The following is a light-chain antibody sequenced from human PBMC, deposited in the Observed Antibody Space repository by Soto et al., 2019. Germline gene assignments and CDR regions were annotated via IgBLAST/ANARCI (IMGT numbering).Light chain of an antibody. CDR3: QQRINWPWT. Sequence: EIVLTQSPATLSLSPGERATLSCRASQTVNVYLEWYQQRPGQAPRLLIYDASNRATGIPARFSGSGSGTDFTLTISSLEPEDFAVYYCQQRINWPWTLGQGTKVEVK. CDR2: DAS. J-gene: IGKJ1*01. CDR1: QTVNVY. V-gene: IGKV3-11*01.